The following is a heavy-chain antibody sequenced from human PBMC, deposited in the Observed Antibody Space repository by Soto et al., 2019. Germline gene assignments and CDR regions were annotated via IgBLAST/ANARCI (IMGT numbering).Heavy chain of an antibody. CDR2: VSTSGRST. V-gene: IGHV3-64D*06. D-gene: IGHD2-15*01. J-gene: IGHJ4*02. CDR3: VKQAHGLDGVAFDY. Sequence: GGSLRLSCSASGFIFSESTIYWVRQVPGKGLEAISAVSTSGRSTYYADSVKDRFTISRDNSKNTLFLQMGSLRPEDTAIYYCVKQAHGLDGVAFDYWGPGTQLTVSS. CDR1: GFIFSEST.